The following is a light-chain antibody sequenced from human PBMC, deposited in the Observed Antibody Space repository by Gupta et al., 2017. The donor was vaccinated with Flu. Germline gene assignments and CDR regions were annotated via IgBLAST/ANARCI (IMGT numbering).Light chain of an antibody. Sequence: QSALTQPASVSGSPGQSITISCTGTSTDVGVYNYVSWYQQHPGKAPKLMIYEVSNRPSGVPNRFSSSKSGNTASLTISGLQAEDEADYHCSSYTTRSTLVFGTGTKVTVL. CDR2: EVS. CDR3: SSYTTRSTLV. CDR1: STDVGVYNY. J-gene: IGLJ1*01. V-gene: IGLV2-14*01.